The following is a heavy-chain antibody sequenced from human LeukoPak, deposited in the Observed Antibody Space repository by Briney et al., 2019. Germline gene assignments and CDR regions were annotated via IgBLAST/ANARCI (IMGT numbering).Heavy chain of an antibody. V-gene: IGHV1-18*01. CDR3: ARDYYDDYGDHFGY. D-gene: IGHD4-17*01. CDR1: GYTFTSYG. J-gene: IGHJ4*02. CDR2: ISAYNGNT. Sequence: GASVKVSCKASGYTFTSYGLSWVRQAPGQGLEWMRWISAYNGNTNYAQKLQGRVTITTDTSTSTAYMELRSLRSDDTAVYYCARDYYDDYGDHFGYWGQGTLVTDSS.